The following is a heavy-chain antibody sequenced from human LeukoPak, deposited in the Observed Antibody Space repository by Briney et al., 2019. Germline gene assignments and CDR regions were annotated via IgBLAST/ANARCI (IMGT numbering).Heavy chain of an antibody. Sequence: ASVKVSCKASGYTFTSYGISWVRQAPGQGLEWMGIINPSGGSTSYAQKFQGRVTMTRDTSTSTVYMELSSLRSEDTAVYYCARDQSITIFGVVSPYFDYWGQGTLVTVSS. CDR3: ARDQSITIFGVVSPYFDY. D-gene: IGHD3-3*01. J-gene: IGHJ4*02. CDR2: INPSGGST. CDR1: GYTFTSYG. V-gene: IGHV1-46*01.